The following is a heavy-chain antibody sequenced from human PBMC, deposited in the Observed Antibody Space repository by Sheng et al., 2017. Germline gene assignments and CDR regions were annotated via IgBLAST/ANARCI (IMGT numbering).Heavy chain of an antibody. Sequence: EVQLVESGGGLVKPGGSLRLSCAASGFTFTDYGMSWVRQAPGKGLEWVSSITTSSKYIYYADSVKGRFTISRDNAKNSLYLQMNSLRAEDTALYYCARDYSPPWMSAGNCPDHWGQGTLVTVSS. V-gene: IGHV3-21*01. CDR3: ARDYSPPWMSAGNCPDH. CDR1: GFTFTDYG. J-gene: IGHJ4*02. D-gene: IGHD2-15*01. CDR2: ITTSSKYI.